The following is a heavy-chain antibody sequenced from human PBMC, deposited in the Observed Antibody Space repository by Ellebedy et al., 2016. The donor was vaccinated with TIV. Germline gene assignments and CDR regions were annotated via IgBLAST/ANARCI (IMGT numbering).Heavy chain of an antibody. Sequence: PGGSLRLSCEVSGITFTGHAVSWDRPAPAEGLQWVSAISYSGGGTYYADSVKGRFTISRYNSKNRLFLHMNKLRAEDTALYYCARSSESIAIAGNFDHWGQGTLVTVSS. D-gene: IGHD6-13*01. CDR2: ISYSGGGT. CDR1: GITFTGHA. J-gene: IGHJ4*02. CDR3: ARSSESIAIAGNFDH. V-gene: IGHV3-23*01.